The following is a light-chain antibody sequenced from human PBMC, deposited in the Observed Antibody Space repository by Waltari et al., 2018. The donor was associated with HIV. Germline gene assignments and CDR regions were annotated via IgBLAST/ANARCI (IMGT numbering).Light chain of an antibody. CDR2: QDR. V-gene: IGLV3-1*01. J-gene: IGLJ2*01. CDR3: QAWDSRSVV. Sequence: SYELTQPPSVSVSPGQTASITCSGDKSGDKYASWYQQKPGQSPVLVIHQDRKRPSGIPERFSGSNSGNTAALTISGTQAMDEADYYCQAWDSRSVVFGGGTKLTVL. CDR1: KSGDKY.